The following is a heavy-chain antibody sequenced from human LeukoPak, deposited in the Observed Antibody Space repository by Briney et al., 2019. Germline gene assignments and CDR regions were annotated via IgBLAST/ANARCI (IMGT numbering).Heavy chain of an antibody. CDR3: ARLGGHYYDSSGYQKIDY. Sequence: TSKTLSLTCTVSGGSISSYYWSWIRQPPGKGLEWIGYIYYSGSTNYNPSLKSRVTISVDTSKNQFSLKLSSVTAADTAVYYCARLGGHYYDSSGYQKIDYWGQGTLVTVSS. J-gene: IGHJ4*02. D-gene: IGHD3-22*01. V-gene: IGHV4-59*01. CDR1: GGSISSYY. CDR2: IYYSGST.